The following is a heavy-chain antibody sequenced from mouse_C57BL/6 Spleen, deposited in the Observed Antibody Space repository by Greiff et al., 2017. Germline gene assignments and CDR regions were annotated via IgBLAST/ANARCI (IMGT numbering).Heavy chain of an antibody. J-gene: IGHJ2*01. CDR2: INYDGSST. V-gene: IGHV5-16*01. CDR3: ARDTAKYFDY. Sequence: EVKLVESEGGLVQPGSSMKLSCTASGFTFRDYYMAWVRQVPEKGLEWVANINYDGSSTYYLDSLKSRFIISRDNAKNILYLQMSSLKSEDTATYYCARDTAKYFDYWGQGTTLTVSS. CDR1: GFTFRDYY. D-gene: IGHD1-2*01.